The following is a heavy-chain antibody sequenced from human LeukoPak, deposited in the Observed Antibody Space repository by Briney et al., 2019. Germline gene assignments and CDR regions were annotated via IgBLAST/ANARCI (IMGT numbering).Heavy chain of an antibody. V-gene: IGHV3-21*01. CDR1: GFTFNAAW. J-gene: IGHJ4*02. Sequence: PGGSLRLSCAASGFTFNAAWMIWVRQAPGKGLEWVSSISSSSSYIYYADSVKGRFTISRDNAKNSLYLQMNSLRAEDTAVYYCARDAGGVVPAAVADYWGQGTLVTVSS. CDR3: ARDAGGVVPAAVADY. CDR2: ISSSSSYI. D-gene: IGHD2-2*01.